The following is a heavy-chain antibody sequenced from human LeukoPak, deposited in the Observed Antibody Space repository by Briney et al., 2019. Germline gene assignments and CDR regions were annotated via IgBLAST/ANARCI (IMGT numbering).Heavy chain of an antibody. Sequence: SETLSLTCTVSGGSISNSDYSWGWIRQPPGKGLEWIGEVNYSGGTNYNPSLKSRVTISVDTSKNQFSLKVSSVTAADTAVYYCARTRQLDYWGQGTLVTVSS. D-gene: IGHD2-2*01. J-gene: IGHJ4*02. CDR2: VNYSGGT. V-gene: IGHV4-61*05. CDR1: GGSISNSDYS. CDR3: ARTRQLDY.